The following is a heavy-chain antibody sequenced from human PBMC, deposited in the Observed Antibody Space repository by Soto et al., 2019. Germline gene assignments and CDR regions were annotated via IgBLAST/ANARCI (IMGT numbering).Heavy chain of an antibody. CDR3: ARDRTDSGYYTNWLDP. Sequence: GASVKVSCKASGGTFGSDAITWVRQAPGQGLEWVGRIIPIFRTTNYAQNLQGRVTISADKSTLTSYMELHSLTSDDTALYYCARDRTDSGYYTNWLDPWGQGTKVTVSS. CDR1: GGTFGSDA. D-gene: IGHD3-22*01. V-gene: IGHV1-69*06. J-gene: IGHJ5*02. CDR2: IIPIFRTT.